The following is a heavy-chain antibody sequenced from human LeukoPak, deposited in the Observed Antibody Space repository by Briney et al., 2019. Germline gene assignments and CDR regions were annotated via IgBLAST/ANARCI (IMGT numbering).Heavy chain of an antibody. CDR1: GFTFSHHG. D-gene: IGHD1-14*01. CDR3: ARDRDRAEFYFYY. CDR2: IWYDGYNK. V-gene: IGHV3-33*01. Sequence: SGGSLRLSCTASGFTFSHHGRHWVRQAPGKRLEWVAIIWYDGYNKYYADSVRGRFTISRDNSKNTLYLQMNDLRAEDTAVYYFARDRDRAEFYFYYWGQGTLVTVSS. J-gene: IGHJ4*02.